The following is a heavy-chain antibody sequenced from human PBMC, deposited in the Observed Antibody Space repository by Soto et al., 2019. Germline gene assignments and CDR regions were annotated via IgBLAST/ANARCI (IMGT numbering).Heavy chain of an antibody. J-gene: IGHJ5*02. CDR1: GGSFSGYY. CDR3: VRVGLLPNGGTWFDP. D-gene: IGHD3-16*01. V-gene: IGHV4-34*01. Sequence: SETLSLTCAVYGGSFSGYYWSWIRQPPGKGLEWIGEINHSGSTNYNPSLKSRVTISADRSKNQLSLKLTSVTAADTAVYYCVRVGLLPNGGTWFDPWGQGTQVTVSS. CDR2: INHSGST.